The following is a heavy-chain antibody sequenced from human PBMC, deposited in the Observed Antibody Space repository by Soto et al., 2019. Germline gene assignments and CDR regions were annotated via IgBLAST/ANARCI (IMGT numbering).Heavy chain of an antibody. CDR1: GFTFSTYA. CDR2: ISVSGDST. D-gene: IGHD2-15*01. CDR3: ATRHLPYCSGGTCNPFDF. J-gene: IGHJ4*02. Sequence: GGSLRFSCAASGFTFSTYAMSWVRQAPGKGLEWVSTISVSGDSTYSADSVKGRFAVSRDNSKNTVYLQMNSLRAEDTAIYYCATRHLPYCSGGTCNPFDFWGQGTLVTVSS. V-gene: IGHV3-23*01.